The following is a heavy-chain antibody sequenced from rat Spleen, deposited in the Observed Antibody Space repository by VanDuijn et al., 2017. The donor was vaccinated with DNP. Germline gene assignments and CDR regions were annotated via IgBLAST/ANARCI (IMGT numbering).Heavy chain of an antibody. CDR2: ISPSGGRT. CDR1: GFTFSKYD. V-gene: IGHV5-25*01. D-gene: IGHD1-12*02. J-gene: IGHJ3*01. Sequence: EVQLVESGGGLVQPGRSLKLSCAASGFTFSKYDIVWVRQAPTKGLEWVASISPSGGRTYYRDSVKGRFTVSRDNAKSSLYLQMDSLRSEDTATYYCALELYDGSYYTPFAYWGQGTLVTVSS. CDR3: ALELYDGSYYTPFAY.